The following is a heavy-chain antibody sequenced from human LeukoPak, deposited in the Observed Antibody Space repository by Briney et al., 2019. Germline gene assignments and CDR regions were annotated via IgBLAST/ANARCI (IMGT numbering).Heavy chain of an antibody. CDR3: ATRPDIASTGPGWFDP. D-gene: IGHD6-13*01. CDR1: GGSFSGYY. V-gene: IGHV4-34*01. CDR2: INHSGST. J-gene: IGHJ5*02. Sequence: SETLSLTCAVYGGSFSGYYWSWIRQPPGKGLEWIGEINHSGSTNYNSSLKSRVTISVDTSKNQFSLALSSVTAADTAVYYCATRPDIASTGPGWFDPWGQGTLVTVSS.